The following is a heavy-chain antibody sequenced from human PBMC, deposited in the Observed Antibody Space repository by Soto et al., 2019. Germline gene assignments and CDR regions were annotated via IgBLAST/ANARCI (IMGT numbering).Heavy chain of an antibody. V-gene: IGHV4-34*01. CDR3: ARDKITGLFDY. CDR2: INHSGST. D-gene: IGHD2-8*02. Sequence: QVQLQQWGAGLLKPSETLSLTCAVYGGSFSGYYWTWIRQPPGTGLEWIGEINHSGSTNYNPSLKGRATISVDPSKNQFSLKLTSVTAADTAVYYCARDKITGLFDYWGQGTLVTVSS. J-gene: IGHJ4*02. CDR1: GGSFSGYY.